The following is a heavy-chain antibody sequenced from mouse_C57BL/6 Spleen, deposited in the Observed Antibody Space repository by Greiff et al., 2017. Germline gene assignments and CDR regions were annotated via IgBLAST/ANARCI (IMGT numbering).Heavy chain of an antibody. Sequence: DVMLVESGGGLVKPGGSLKLSCAASGFTFSDYGMHWVRQAPEKGLEWVSYISSGSSTIYYADTVKGRFTISSDNAKNTLFLQMTSLRSEDTAMYYCARVLRYYFDYWGQGTTLTVSS. CDR3: ARVLRYYFDY. V-gene: IGHV5-17*01. CDR1: GFTFSDYG. J-gene: IGHJ2*01. D-gene: IGHD1-1*01. CDR2: ISSGSSTI.